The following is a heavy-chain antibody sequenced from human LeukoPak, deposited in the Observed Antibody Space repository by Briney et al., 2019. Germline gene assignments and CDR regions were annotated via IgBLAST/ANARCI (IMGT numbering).Heavy chain of an antibody. D-gene: IGHD6-19*01. CDR2: IYSGGST. J-gene: IGHJ4*02. Sequence: GGSLRLSCAASGLIVSSNYMSWVRQAPGKGLEWVSVIYSGGSTYYADSVKGRFTISRDDSKNTLYLQMNSLRAEDTAVYYCARYTHSSGFDYWGQGTLVTVSS. V-gene: IGHV3-53*01. CDR3: ARYTHSSGFDY. CDR1: GLIVSSNY.